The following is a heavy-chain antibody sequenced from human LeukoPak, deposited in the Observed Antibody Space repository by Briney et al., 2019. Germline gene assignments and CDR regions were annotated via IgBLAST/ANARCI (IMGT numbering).Heavy chain of an antibody. V-gene: IGHV4-59*01. CDR2: IYYSGKT. CDR3: ARGPTRYYFDY. Sequence: SETLSLTCTVSGGSTTNYYWSWIRQPPGKGREWVGYIYYSGKTNYNPSLKSRVTISVDTSNNQFSLNLSSVTAADTAVYYCARGPTRYYFDYWGQGTLVTVSS. CDR1: GGSTTNYY. J-gene: IGHJ4*02.